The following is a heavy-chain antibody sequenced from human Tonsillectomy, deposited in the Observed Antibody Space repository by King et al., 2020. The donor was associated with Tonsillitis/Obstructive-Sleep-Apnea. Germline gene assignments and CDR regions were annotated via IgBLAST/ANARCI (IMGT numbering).Heavy chain of an antibody. Sequence: VQLVESGGGLVQPGGSLRLSCAASAFTFSSYWMYWVRQAPGKGLVWVSRIDHDGRSTSYADSVKGRFTISRDNAKNTLYLQMNSLRAEDTAVYYCARGDWITGEGGGALDIWGQGTTVTVSS. CDR2: IDHDGRST. CDR3: ARGDWITGEGGGALDI. J-gene: IGHJ3*02. V-gene: IGHV3-74*01. CDR1: AFTFSSYW. D-gene: IGHD7-27*01.